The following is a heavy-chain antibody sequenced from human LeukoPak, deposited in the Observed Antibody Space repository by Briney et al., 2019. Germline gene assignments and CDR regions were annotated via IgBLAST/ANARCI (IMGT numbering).Heavy chain of an antibody. CDR1: GYTFTSYD. V-gene: IGHV1-8*03. J-gene: IGHJ6*03. CDR2: MNPNSGNT. D-gene: IGHD6-6*01. CDR3: ARRIAARHYYYYMDV. Sequence: ASVKVSCKASGYTFTSYDINWVRQATGQGLEWMGWMNPNSGNTGYAQEFQGRVTITRNTSISTAYMELSSLRSEDTAVYYCARRIAARHYYYYMDVWGKGTTVTVSS.